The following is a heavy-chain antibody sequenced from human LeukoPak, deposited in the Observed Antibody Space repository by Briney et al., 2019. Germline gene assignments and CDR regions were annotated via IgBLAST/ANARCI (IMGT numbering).Heavy chain of an antibody. J-gene: IGHJ4*02. CDR2: IKPDGSAE. CDR3: ARANNSSWHN. D-gene: IGHD6-13*01. V-gene: IGHV3-7*01. Sequence: GGSLRLSRATSGFTFSSNWTSWVRHAPGRGLEWVANIKPDGSAEYYAASVKGRFTVSRDNAKNSLYLQMNSLRAEDTAVYYCARANNSSWHNWGQGTLVTVSS. CDR1: GFTFSSNW.